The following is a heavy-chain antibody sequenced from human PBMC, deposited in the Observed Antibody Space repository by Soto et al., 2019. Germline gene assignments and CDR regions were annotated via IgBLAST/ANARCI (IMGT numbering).Heavy chain of an antibody. CDR1: GGSISSGGYY. V-gene: IGHV4-31*03. CDR2: IYYSGST. J-gene: IGHJ4*02. CDR3: ARGHYGDYAFDY. D-gene: IGHD4-17*01. Sequence: ASETLSLTCTVSGGSISSGGYYWSWIRQHPGKGLEWIAYIYYSGSTYYNPSLKSRVSILVDTSKVQFSLKLSSVTAADTAVYYCARGHYGDYAFDYWGQGTLVTVSS.